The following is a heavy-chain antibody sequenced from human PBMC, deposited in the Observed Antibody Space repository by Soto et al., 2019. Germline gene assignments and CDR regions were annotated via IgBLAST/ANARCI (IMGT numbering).Heavy chain of an antibody. Sequence: EVQVLESGGGLVQPGGSLRLSCAASGFTFTFYAMTWVRQAPGKGLEWVSGISGSGGSTYYADSVKGRFTISRDNSKNTLDLHMNRLRAEDTAVYFCAKDCAADDFGDYGMDVWGQGTTVTVSS. CDR1: GFTFTFYA. CDR3: AKDCAADDFGDYGMDV. D-gene: IGHD4-17*01. V-gene: IGHV3-23*01. CDR2: ISGSGGST. J-gene: IGHJ6*02.